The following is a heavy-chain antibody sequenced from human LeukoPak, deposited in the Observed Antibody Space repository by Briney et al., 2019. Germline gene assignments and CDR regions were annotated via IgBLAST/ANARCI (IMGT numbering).Heavy chain of an antibody. CDR3: ARQRSDYRGYYYYYMDV. J-gene: IGHJ6*03. CDR1: GYSFTSYW. CDR2: IYPGDSDT. Sequence: PGESLKISCKGSGYSFTSYWIGWVRQMPGKGLEWMGIIYPGDSDTRYSPSFQGQVTISADKSISTAYLQWSSLKASDTAMYYCARQRSDYRGYYYYYMDVWDKGTTVTVSS. V-gene: IGHV5-51*01. D-gene: IGHD4-11*01.